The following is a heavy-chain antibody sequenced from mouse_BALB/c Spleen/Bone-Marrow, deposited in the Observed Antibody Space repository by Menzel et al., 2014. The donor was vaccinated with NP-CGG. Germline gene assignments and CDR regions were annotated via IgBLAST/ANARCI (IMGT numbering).Heavy chain of an antibody. CDR2: INPDSSTI. J-gene: IGHJ1*01. CDR3: ARLNYYGSSFV. Sequence: EGKLQESGGGLVQPGGSLKLSCAASGFDFGGYWMSWVRQAPGKGLEGIGEINPDSSTINYTPSLKDKFIISRDNAKNTLYLQMSKVRSEDTALYYCARLNYYGSSFVWGAGTTVTVSS. D-gene: IGHD1-1*01. CDR1: GFDFGGYW. V-gene: IGHV4-1*02.